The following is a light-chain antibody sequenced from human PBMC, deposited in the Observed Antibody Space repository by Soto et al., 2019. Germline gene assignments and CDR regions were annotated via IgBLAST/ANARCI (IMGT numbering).Light chain of an antibody. V-gene: IGLV1-44*01. CDR2: SNN. CDR3: TTWDDSLIGPI. Sequence: QSVLTQPPSASGTPGQRVTICCSGSRSNIGSNTVNWYQQLPGTAPKLLIYSNNHRPSGVPDRFSGSKSGTSASLAISGLQSEDEADYYCTTWDDSLIGPIFGGGTKLTVL. J-gene: IGLJ2*01. CDR1: RSNIGSNT.